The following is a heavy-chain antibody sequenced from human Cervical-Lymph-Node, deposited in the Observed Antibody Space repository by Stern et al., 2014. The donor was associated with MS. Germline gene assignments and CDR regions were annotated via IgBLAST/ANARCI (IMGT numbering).Heavy chain of an antibody. J-gene: IGHJ6*02. CDR3: AKDRRGGYNYLYGMDV. CDR1: RFTFRSYG. CDR2: TSYDGGNR. V-gene: IGHV3-30*18. Sequence: VQLVQSGGGVVQPGTSLRPSCTGSRFTFRSYGIHWVRQAPGKGLEWVSVTSYDGGNRQYADSVKGRFTISRDNSKNTVYLHLNSLRPEDTGVYHCAKDRRGGYNYLYGMDVWGQGTTVTVS. D-gene: IGHD5-18*01.